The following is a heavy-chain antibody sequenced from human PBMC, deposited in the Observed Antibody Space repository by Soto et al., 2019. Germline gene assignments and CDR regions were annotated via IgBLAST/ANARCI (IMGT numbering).Heavy chain of an antibody. J-gene: IGHJ6*02. CDR1: GFTFSSYA. D-gene: IGHD5-12*01. CDR2: ISYDGSNK. Sequence: QVQLVESGGGVVQPGRSLRLSCAASGFTFSSYAMHWVRQAPGKGLEWVAVISYDGSNKYYADSVKGRFTISRDNSKNTLYVEMNSLRAEDTAVYYCARDVRLHSGDDDYYYYVMDVWGQGTTVTVS. V-gene: IGHV3-30-3*01. CDR3: ARDVRLHSGDDDYYYYVMDV.